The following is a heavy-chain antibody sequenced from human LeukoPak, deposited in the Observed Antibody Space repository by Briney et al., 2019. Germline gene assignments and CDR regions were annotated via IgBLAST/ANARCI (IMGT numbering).Heavy chain of an antibody. J-gene: IGHJ4*02. V-gene: IGHV4-31*11. CDR2: IYYSGSA. CDR1: GGSISSGGYS. CDR3: ARDPHSGYGSDY. Sequence: SETLSLTCAVSGGSISSGGYSWSWIRQHPGKGLEWIGYIYYSGSAYYNPSLKSRVTISLDTSKNQFSLKVTSVTAADTAVYYCARDPHSGYGSDYWGQGTLVTVSS. D-gene: IGHD5-12*01.